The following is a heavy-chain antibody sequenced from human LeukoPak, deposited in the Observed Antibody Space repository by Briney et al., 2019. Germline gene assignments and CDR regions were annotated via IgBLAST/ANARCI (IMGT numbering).Heavy chain of an antibody. CDR2: ISGSGGST. Sequence: GGSLRLSCTASGFTFSSFGMSWVRQAPGKGLEWVSAISGSGGSTYYADSVKGRFTISRDNSKNTLYLQMNSLRAEDTAVYYCAKDGPTYYYDSSGYYPFDYWGQGTLVTVSS. J-gene: IGHJ4*02. CDR3: AKDGPTYYYDSSGYYPFDY. D-gene: IGHD3-22*01. CDR1: GFTFSSFG. V-gene: IGHV3-23*01.